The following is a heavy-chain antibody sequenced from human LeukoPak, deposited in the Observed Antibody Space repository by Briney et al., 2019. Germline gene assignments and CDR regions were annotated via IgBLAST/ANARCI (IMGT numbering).Heavy chain of an antibody. V-gene: IGHV3-33*01. CDR1: GFTFTNYG. J-gene: IGHJ5*02. D-gene: IGHD3-16*02. CDR2: IWYDGSNK. CDR3: ARSPSSFDP. Sequence: GSSLRLSCAASGFTFTNYGMHWVRQAPGKGLEWVAVIWYDGSNKYYADSVKGRFTISRDNAKNSLYLQMNSLRAEDTAVYYCARSPSSFDPWGQGALVTVSS.